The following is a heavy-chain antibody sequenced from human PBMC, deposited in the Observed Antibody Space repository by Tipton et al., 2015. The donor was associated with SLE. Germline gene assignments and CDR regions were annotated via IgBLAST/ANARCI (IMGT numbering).Heavy chain of an antibody. Sequence: TLSLTCTVSGGSISSSSYYWGWIRQPPGKGLEWIGSIYYSGSTYYNPSLKSRVTISVDTSKNQFSLKLSSVTAADTAVYYCARDNCDGDCYRYFQHWGQGTLVTVSS. D-gene: IGHD2-21*01. CDR2: IYYSGST. CDR3: ARDNCDGDCYRYFQH. J-gene: IGHJ1*01. CDR1: GGSISSSSYY. V-gene: IGHV4-39*07.